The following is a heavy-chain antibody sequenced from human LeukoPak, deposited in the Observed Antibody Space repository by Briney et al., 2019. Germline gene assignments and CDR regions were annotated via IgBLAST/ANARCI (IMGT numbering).Heavy chain of an antibody. Sequence: GGSLRLSCRASVFTFSMAWVRKAPGMGLEWASTISGSGNTTYYADFVRGRFTISRDNSKNTLYLQMNGLRVEDTALYYCAKMGGRVWYKVPETWGQGTLVTVSS. CDR3: AKMGGRVWYKVPET. V-gene: IGHV3-23*01. CDR2: ISGSGNTT. J-gene: IGHJ5*02. CDR1: VFTFS. D-gene: IGHD6-19*01.